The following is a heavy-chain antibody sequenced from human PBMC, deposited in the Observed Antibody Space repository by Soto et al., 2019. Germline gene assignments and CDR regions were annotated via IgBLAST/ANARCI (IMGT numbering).Heavy chain of an antibody. J-gene: IGHJ4*01. D-gene: IGHD3-22*01. CDR1: GFTFSNAW. Sequence: EVQLVESGGGLMKPGGSLRLSCAASGFTFSNAWMNWVRQAPGKGLEWVGRIKSKADGETTDYAAPVKGRFSILRDDSESRLYLEMISLRSEDTDVYYCTTLSRFDSNGYHYPTRDYWGHGTLVTVSS. CDR2: IKSKADGETT. CDR3: TTLSRFDSNGYHYPTRDY. V-gene: IGHV3-15*07.